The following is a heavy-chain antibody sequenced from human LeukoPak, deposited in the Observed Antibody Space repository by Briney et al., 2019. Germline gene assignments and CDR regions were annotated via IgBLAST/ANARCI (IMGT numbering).Heavy chain of an antibody. D-gene: IGHD3-22*01. J-gene: IGHJ4*02. V-gene: IGHV3-23*01. CDR3: SKGLRHSGYSLFDY. CDR1: GFTFSTFA. Sequence: GGSLRLSCAASGFTFSTFAMGWVRQAPGKGLEWVSGISFNGDNTYHANSVKGRFTVSRDNSKNTLYLQMNSLRAEDTAVYFCSKGLRHSGYSLFDYWGQGSLVTVSS. CDR2: ISFNGDNT.